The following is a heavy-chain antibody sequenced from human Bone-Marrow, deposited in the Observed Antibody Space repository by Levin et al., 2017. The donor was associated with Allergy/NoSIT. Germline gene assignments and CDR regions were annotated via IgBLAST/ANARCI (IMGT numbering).Heavy chain of an antibody. CDR2: IYFSGHS. D-gene: IGHD3-22*01. Sequence: GSLRLSCSVSGASIRDSYWGWIRQPPGKGLEWIGYIYFSGHSNSNPALNSRVTMSVDTSKNHFSLNLKSVTAADTALYYCAKYDFDSSGLTYSLDVWGQGTAVIVSS. CDR1: GASIRDSY. J-gene: IGHJ6*02. CDR3: AKYDFDSSGLTYSLDV. V-gene: IGHV4-59*01.